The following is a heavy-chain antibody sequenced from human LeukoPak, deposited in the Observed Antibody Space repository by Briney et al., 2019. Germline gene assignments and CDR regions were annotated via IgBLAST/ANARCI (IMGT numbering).Heavy chain of an antibody. J-gene: IGHJ5*02. D-gene: IGHD6-13*01. CDR2: IYHSGST. V-gene: IGHV4-30-2*01. CDR3: ARRGGGTLYSSSRFDP. Sequence: PSETLSLTCTVSGGSISSGGYYWSWIRQPPGKGLEWIGYIYHSGSTYYNPSLKSRVTISVDRSKNQFSLKLSSVTAADTAVYYCARRGGGTLYSSSRFDPWGQGTLVTVSS. CDR1: GGSISSGGYY.